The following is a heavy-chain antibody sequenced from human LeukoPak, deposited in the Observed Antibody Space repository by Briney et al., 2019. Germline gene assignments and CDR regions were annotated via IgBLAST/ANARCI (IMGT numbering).Heavy chain of an antibody. CDR1: GFTFSDYY. CDR2: ISSGGSTI. V-gene: IGHV3-11*01. Sequence: PGGSLRLSCAASGFTFSDYYMSWIRQAPGKGLEWLSYISSGGSTIYYADSVKGRFTISRDNAKNSLYLQMNSLRSDDTAVYYCARGPAEVLRFLGGLDYWGQGTLVTVSS. J-gene: IGHJ4*02. D-gene: IGHD3-3*01. CDR3: ARGPAEVLRFLGGLDY.